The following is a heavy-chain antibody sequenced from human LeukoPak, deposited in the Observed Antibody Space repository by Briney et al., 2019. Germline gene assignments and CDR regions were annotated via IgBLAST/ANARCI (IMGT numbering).Heavy chain of an antibody. CDR3: AKHYYYDSSGRPEDY. CDR2: ISGSGGST. Sequence: SGGSLRLSCAASGFTFSSYAMSWVRQAPGKRLEWVSAISGSGGSTYYADSVKGRFTISRDNSKNTLYLQMNSLRAEDTAVYYCAKHYYYDSSGRPEDYWGQGTLVTVSS. D-gene: IGHD3-22*01. CDR1: GFTFSSYA. J-gene: IGHJ4*02. V-gene: IGHV3-23*01.